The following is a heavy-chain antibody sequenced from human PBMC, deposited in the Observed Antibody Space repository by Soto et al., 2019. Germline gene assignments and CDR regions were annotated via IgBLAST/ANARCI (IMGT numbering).Heavy chain of an antibody. CDR2: IYYSGST. V-gene: IGHV4-31*03. CDR3: ARTYYDFWSGYYTYNWFDP. D-gene: IGHD3-3*01. Sequence: SETLSLTCTVSGGSISSGGYYWSWIRQHPGKGLEWIGYIYYSGSTYYNPSLKSRVTISVDTSKNQFSLKPSSVTAADTAVYYCARTYYDFWSGYYTYNWFDPWGQGTLVTVSS. J-gene: IGHJ5*02. CDR1: GGSISSGGYY.